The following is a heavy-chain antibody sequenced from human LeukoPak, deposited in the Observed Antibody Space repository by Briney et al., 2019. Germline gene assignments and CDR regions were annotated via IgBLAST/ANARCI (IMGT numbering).Heavy chain of an antibody. D-gene: IGHD3-10*02. J-gene: IGHJ4*02. Sequence: GGSLRLSCAASGFTFSSYWMHWVRQVPGKGLAWVSRIDEFGSVTNSADSVQGRFSISRDNAKNALNLQMNSLRAEDTAVYYCVRDMFGGRDYWGQGTLVTVSS. CDR1: GFTFSSYW. CDR3: VRDMFGGRDY. CDR2: IDEFGSVT. V-gene: IGHV3-74*01.